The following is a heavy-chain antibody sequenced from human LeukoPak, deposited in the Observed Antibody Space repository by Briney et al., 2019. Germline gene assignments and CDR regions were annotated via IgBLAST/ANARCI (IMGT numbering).Heavy chain of an antibody. CDR1: GNYW. CDR2: ISGDGSWT. Sequence: PGGSLRLSCAASGNYWMHWVRQAPGKGLVWVSHISGDGSWTTYADSVKGRFTISRDNAKNSLYLQMNSLRAEDTAVYYCARDNGGYDFWSGYYPLVTNWFDPWGQGTLVTVSS. J-gene: IGHJ5*02. D-gene: IGHD3-3*01. CDR3: ARDNGGYDFWSGYYPLVTNWFDP. V-gene: IGHV3-74*01.